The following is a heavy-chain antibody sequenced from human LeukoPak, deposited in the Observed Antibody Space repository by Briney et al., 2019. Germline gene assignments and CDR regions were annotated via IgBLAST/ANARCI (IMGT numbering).Heavy chain of an antibody. Sequence: SETLSLTCTVSGGSISSYYWSWIRQPPGKGLEWIGYIYYSGSTNYNPSLKSRVTISVDTSKNQFSLKLSSVTAADTAVYYCARTPSIAAAGTRRFTYYYGMDVWGQGTLVTVSS. J-gene: IGHJ6*02. CDR2: IYYSGST. CDR3: ARTPSIAAAGTRRFTYYYGMDV. CDR1: GGSISSYY. V-gene: IGHV4-59*01. D-gene: IGHD6-13*01.